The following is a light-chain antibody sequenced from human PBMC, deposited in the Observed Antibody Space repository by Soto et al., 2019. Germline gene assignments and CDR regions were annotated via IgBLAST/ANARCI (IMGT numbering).Light chain of an antibody. CDR1: QSISTW. CDR3: QQYNSYSAWT. CDR2: DAS. V-gene: IGKV1-5*01. Sequence: DIQMTQSPSTLSASVGARFTITCRASQSISTWLAWYQQKPGKAPKLLIYDASSLESGVPSRFSGSVSGTEFTLTISSLQPDNFATYYCQQYNSYSAWTFGQGTKVDIK. J-gene: IGKJ1*01.